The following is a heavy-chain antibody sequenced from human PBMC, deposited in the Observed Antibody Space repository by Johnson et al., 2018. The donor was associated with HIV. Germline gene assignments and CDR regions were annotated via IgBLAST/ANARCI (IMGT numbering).Heavy chain of an antibody. Sequence: VQLVESGGGLVQPGGSLRLACAASGLTVSSNYMSWVRQAPGKGLEWVSVFFSGGTTYYADSVNGRFTISRDNSKNTLFLQMNSLRADYTALYYCARACRDGYTCDAFDIWGQGTMVTVSS. D-gene: IGHD5-24*01. CDR1: GLTVSSNY. CDR3: ARACRDGYTCDAFDI. CDR2: FFSGGTT. V-gene: IGHV3-66*01. J-gene: IGHJ3*02.